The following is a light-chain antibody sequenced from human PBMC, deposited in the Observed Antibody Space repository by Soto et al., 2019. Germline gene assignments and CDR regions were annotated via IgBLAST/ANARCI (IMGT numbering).Light chain of an antibody. CDR2: DVS. J-gene: IGLJ2*01. CDR1: SSDLGGYNY. V-gene: IGLV2-14*01. Sequence: QSVLTQPASVSGSPGQTITISCTGTSSDLGGYNYVPWYQQHPGTAPKLIIYDVSNRPSGVSNRFSGSKSDTTASLAISGLQAEDEADYYCRSYTSSSTHVVFGGGTQLTVL. CDR3: RSYTSSSTHVV.